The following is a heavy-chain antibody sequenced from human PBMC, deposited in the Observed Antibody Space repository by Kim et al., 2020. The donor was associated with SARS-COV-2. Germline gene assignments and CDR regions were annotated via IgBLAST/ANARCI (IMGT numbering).Heavy chain of an antibody. CDR1: GDNVSGDSVA. V-gene: IGHV6-1*01. CDR3: ARDHQYSVDY. J-gene: IGHJ4*02. Sequence: SQTLSLTCVISGDNVSGDSVAWNWIRQSPSRGLEWLGRTYYRSKWYNDYAESVKGRITISPDTSKNQFSLQVNSVTPEDTAVYYCARDHQYSVDYWGQGTLITVSS. D-gene: IGHD4-4*01. CDR2: TYYRSKWYN.